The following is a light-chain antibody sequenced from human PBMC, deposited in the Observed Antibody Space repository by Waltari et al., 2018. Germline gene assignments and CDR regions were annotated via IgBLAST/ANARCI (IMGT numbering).Light chain of an antibody. V-gene: IGLV1-44*01. Sequence: QSVLTQPPSASGTPGPTVTISCSGSSSNIGSHTVNWYQHLPGTAPKLLIYNNNQRPSGVPDRFSGSKSGPSASLALSGLQSDDEAHYYCSTWDGSLTGVVFGGGTKLTVL. CDR3: STWDGSLTGVV. J-gene: IGLJ3*02. CDR1: SSNIGSHT. CDR2: NNN.